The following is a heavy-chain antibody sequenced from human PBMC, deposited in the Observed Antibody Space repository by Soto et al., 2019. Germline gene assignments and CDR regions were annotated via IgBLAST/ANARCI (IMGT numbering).Heavy chain of an antibody. J-gene: IGHJ5*02. CDR3: AIGTGYIGGWYGPNWFDP. CDR1: GGSFSGYY. V-gene: IGHV4-34*01. CDR2: INHSGCT. Sequence: QVQLQQWGAGLLNPSETLSLTCAVYGGSFSGYYWSWIRQPQGKGQEWIGEINHSGCTNYNPSLKSRVTILVDTFKNQFALKLSSVTAAYTAVYYFAIGTGYIGGWYGPNWFDPWGQGTLVTVSS. D-gene: IGHD6-19*01.